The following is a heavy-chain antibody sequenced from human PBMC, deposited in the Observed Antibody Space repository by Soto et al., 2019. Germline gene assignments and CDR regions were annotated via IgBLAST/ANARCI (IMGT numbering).Heavy chain of an antibody. Sequence: GGSLRLSCAASGFSVSSSDMSWVRQVPGEGLEWVSVIYSGGSTHDADYVKGRFSVSRDTSKNTVDLQMNSLRVDDTAVYYCGASGRRDYNFLMAGWAKGAADTV. CDR2: IYSGGST. J-gene: IGHJ6*04. CDR1: GFSVSSSD. D-gene: IGHD3-10*01. V-gene: IGHV3-53*01. CDR3: GASGRRDYNFLMAG.